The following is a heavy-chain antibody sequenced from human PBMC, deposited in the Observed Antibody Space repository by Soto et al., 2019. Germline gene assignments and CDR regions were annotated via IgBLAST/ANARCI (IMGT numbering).Heavy chain of an antibody. Sequence: SGTLSLTCTVFGGAISSYYWSWIRQPPGKGLEWIGYIYYSGSTNYNPSLKSRVTISVDTSKNQFSLKLSSVTAADTAVYYCARDDLAAAGTRWFDPWGQGTLVTVSS. J-gene: IGHJ5*02. D-gene: IGHD6-13*01. CDR1: GGAISSYY. CDR2: IYYSGST. V-gene: IGHV4-59*01. CDR3: ARDDLAAAGTRWFDP.